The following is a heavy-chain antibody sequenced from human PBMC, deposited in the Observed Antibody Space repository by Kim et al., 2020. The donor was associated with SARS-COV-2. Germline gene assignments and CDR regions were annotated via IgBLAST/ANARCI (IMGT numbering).Heavy chain of an antibody. CDR2: IKQDASET. V-gene: IGHV3-7*03. CDR1: GFTLSTYW. Sequence: GGSLRLSCAASGFTLSTYWMIWVRQTPGKGLEWVANIKQDASETYYVDSVKGRFTISRDNANNSLYLQMNSLRAEDTAVYYCATHAGEYFDRWGRGTLVTVSS. CDR3: ATHAGEYFDR. D-gene: IGHD7-27*01. J-gene: IGHJ2*01.